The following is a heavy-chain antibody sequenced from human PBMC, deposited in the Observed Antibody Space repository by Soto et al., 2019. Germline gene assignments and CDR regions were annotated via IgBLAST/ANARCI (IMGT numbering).Heavy chain of an antibody. CDR2: ISGSGGST. CDR3: AKGKGQLPTAGLIREYYYMDV. CDR1: GFTFSSYA. Sequence: EVQLLESGGGLVQPGGSLRLSCAASGFTFSSYAMSWVRQAPGKGLEWVSAISGSGGSTYYADSVKGRFTISRDNSKNALQLQMNSLRAEDTAVYYGAKGKGQLPTAGLIREYYYMDVWGKGTTVTVSS. V-gene: IGHV3-23*01. J-gene: IGHJ6*03. D-gene: IGHD4-4*01.